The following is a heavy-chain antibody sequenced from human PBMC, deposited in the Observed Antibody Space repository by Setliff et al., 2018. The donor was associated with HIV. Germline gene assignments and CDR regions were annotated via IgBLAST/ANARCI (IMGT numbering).Heavy chain of an antibody. D-gene: IGHD5-12*01. J-gene: IGHJ4*02. Sequence: SETLSLTCAVYGGSFSDGNWWSWVRQPPGKGLEWIGEIYHSGSPNYNPSLKSRVTISLDRSKTQFSLKLSSVTAADTAVYYCARSPLYSGYERYYFDYWGQGTLVTVSS. V-gene: IGHV4-4*02. CDR3: ARSPLYSGYERYYFDY. CDR1: GGSFSDGNW. CDR2: IYHSGSP.